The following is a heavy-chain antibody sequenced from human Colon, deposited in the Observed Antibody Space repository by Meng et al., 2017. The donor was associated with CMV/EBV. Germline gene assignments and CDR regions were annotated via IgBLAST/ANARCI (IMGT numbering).Heavy chain of an antibody. V-gene: IGHV3-74*03. CDR2: ISHDGTIT. CDR3: ARDRNWIFDY. CDR1: GDSMRSHY. D-gene: IGHD1-1*01. J-gene: IGHJ4*02. Sequence: ETLSLTCTVSGDSMRSHYWSWIRQAPGKGLVWVARISHDGTITTYVDSVKGRFTISRDNARNTLYLQMNSLRAEDTAVYYCARDRNWIFDYWGRGTLVTVSS.